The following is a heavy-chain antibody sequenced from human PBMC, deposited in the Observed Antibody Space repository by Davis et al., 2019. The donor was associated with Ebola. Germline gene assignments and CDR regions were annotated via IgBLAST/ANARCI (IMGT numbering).Heavy chain of an antibody. CDR1: GFTFSSYA. J-gene: IGHJ4*02. Sequence: GESLKISCAASGFTFSSYAMSWVRQAPGKGLEWVSAISGSGGSTYYADSVKGRFTISRDNSKNTAYLQMNSLKTEDTAVYYCTFTVTTVDYWGQGTLVTVSS. D-gene: IGHD4-17*01. V-gene: IGHV3-23*01. CDR2: ISGSGGST. CDR3: TFTVTTVDY.